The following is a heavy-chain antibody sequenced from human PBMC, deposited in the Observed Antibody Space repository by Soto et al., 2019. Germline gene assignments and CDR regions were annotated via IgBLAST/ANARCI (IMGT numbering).Heavy chain of an antibody. Sequence: GGSLRLSCAASGFTFSSYAMSWVRQAPGKGLEWVSAISGSGGSTYYADSVKGRFTISRDNSKNTLYLQMNSLRAEDTAVYYCAKKGSDSSSWGVLGYWGQGTLVTVSS. V-gene: IGHV3-23*01. J-gene: IGHJ4*02. CDR2: ISGSGGST. CDR1: GFTFSSYA. D-gene: IGHD6-13*01. CDR3: AKKGSDSSSWGVLGY.